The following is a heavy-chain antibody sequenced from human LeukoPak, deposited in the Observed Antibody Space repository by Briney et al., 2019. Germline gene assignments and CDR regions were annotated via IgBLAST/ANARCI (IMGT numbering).Heavy chain of an antibody. CDR2: ISGSGGST. D-gene: IGHD3-16*01. CDR3: ARGVLGGAIDH. V-gene: IGHV3-23*01. Sequence: GGSLRLSCAASGFTFSSYAMSWVRQAPGKGLEWVSAISGSGGSTYYADSVKGRFASSRDNAKNTLSLQMNSLRDEDTAVYYCARGVLGGAIDHWGQGTLVTVSS. CDR1: GFTFSSYA. J-gene: IGHJ4*02.